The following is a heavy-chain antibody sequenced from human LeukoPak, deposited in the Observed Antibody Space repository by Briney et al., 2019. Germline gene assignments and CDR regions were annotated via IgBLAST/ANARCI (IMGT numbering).Heavy chain of an antibody. CDR2: FYSGGNT. CDR1: GFTVSNNY. CDR3: ARDGRVATIWAFDI. V-gene: IGHV3-53*05. Sequence: GGSLRLSCAASGFTVSNNYMNWVRQAPGKGLVWISVFYSGGNTFYADAVKGRFTISRDISKNTLYLQMTSLRAEDTAVYYCARDGRVATIWAFDIWGQGTMVTVSS. D-gene: IGHD5-12*01. J-gene: IGHJ3*02.